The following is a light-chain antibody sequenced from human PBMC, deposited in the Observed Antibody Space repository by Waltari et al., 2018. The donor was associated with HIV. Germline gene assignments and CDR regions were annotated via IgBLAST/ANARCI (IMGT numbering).Light chain of an antibody. CDR1: QSVSTY. CDR3: QQYGRSPLT. CDR2: GAS. Sequence: EIVLTQSPGTLSLSPGETATLSCRASQSVSTYLAWYQQKPGQAPRLLIYGASSRASGIPDRFSGSGSGTDFTLTITRLEPEDFAVYYCQQYGRSPLTFGQGTKVEIK. V-gene: IGKV3-20*01. J-gene: IGKJ1*01.